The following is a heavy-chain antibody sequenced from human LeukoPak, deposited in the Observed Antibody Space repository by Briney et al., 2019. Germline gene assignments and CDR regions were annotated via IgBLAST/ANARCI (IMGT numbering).Heavy chain of an antibody. J-gene: IGHJ4*02. D-gene: IGHD3-10*01. CDR3: ARVLHYYGSGSYSFDY. CDR1: GGSISSGGYY. V-gene: IGHV4-30-2*01. Sequence: PSETLSLTCTVSGGSISSGGYYWSWIRQPPGKGLEWIGYIYHSGSTYYNPSLKSRVTISVDRSKNQFSLKLSSVTAADTAVYYCARVLHYYGSGSYSFDYWGQGTLVTVSS. CDR2: IYHSGST.